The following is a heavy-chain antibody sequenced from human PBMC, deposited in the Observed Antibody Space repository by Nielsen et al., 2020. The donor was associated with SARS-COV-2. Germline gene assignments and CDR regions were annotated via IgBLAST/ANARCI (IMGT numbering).Heavy chain of an antibody. V-gene: IGHV4-38-2*02. J-gene: IGHJ3*02. CDR2: IYHSGST. Sequence: GSLRLSCTVSGYSISNGYYWGWIRQPPGKGLEWIGSIYHSGSTYYNPSLKSRVTISVDTSKNQFSLKLSSVTAADTAVYYCARGERYYDILTGATHAFDIWGQGTMVTVSS. D-gene: IGHD3-9*01. CDR1: GYSISNGYY. CDR3: ARGERYYDILTGATHAFDI.